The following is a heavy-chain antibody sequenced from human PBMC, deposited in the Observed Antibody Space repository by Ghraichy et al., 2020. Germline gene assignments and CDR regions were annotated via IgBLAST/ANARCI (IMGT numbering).Heavy chain of an antibody. Sequence: LSLTCEGSGFSFSDYSMIWVRLTPRKALEWVSYITGSSITIYYTDSVKGQFTISRDNAKNSLYLQMNSLRAEDTAVYYCARLPLPRRAAVGDWYFDLWGRGTLVTVSS. D-gene: IGHD6-13*01. J-gene: IGHJ2*01. CDR2: ITGSSITI. CDR1: GFSFSDYS. V-gene: IGHV3-48*01. CDR3: ARLPLPRRAAVGDWYFDL.